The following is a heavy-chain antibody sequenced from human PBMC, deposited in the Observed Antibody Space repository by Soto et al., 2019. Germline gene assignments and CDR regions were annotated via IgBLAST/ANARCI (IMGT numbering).Heavy chain of an antibody. CDR2: VYHTGNT. D-gene: IGHD3-3*01. CDR1: GGSISSNLYY. V-gene: IGHV4-39*01. CDR3: ARKTEEFGEYFYS. Sequence: QVRLQESGPGLVKPSETLSLACSVSGGSISSNLYYWGWVRQPPGQGLEWLGAVYHTGNTWYNPSLTRRLTISVDTSKSQFSLKLKSVSDSDTSIYYCARKTEEFGEYFYSWGPRLLVTISS. J-gene: IGHJ4*02.